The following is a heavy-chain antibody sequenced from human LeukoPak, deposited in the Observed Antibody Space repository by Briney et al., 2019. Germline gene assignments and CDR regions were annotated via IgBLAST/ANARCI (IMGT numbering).Heavy chain of an antibody. J-gene: IGHJ5*02. CDR2: TYYSGRN. CDR3: ALRRLTSAQIIEDNWFDP. V-gene: IGHV4-61*08. D-gene: IGHD2/OR15-2a*01. CDR1: GGSVSSSGYS. Sequence: SETLSLTCTVSGGSVSSSGYSWNWIRPPPGKTLEWIGYTYYSGRNNYNPFLKSRVTISLDTSKDQFSLRLTSVTAADTAVYYCALRRLTSAQIIEDNWFDPGGQGTLVTVSS.